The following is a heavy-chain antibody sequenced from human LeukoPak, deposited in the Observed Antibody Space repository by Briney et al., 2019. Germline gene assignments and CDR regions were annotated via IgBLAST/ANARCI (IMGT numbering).Heavy chain of an antibody. CDR2: INHSGST. CDR3: ARPYRVGGSFPFDI. D-gene: IGHD3-16*02. V-gene: IGHV4-34*01. Sequence: SETLSLTCAVYGGSFSGYYWSWIRQPPGKGLEWIGEINHSGSTNYNPSLKSRVTISVDNSKNQFSLKLSSVTAADTAVYYCARPYRVGGSFPFDIWGQGTMVTVSS. J-gene: IGHJ3*02. CDR1: GGSFSGYY.